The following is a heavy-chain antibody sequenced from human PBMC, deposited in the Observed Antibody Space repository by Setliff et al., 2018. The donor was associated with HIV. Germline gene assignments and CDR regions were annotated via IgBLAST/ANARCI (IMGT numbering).Heavy chain of an antibody. CDR1: GYTFTAYH. CDR2: IIPKSGET. D-gene: IGHD3-3*01. V-gene: IGHV1-2*02. J-gene: IGHJ4*02. Sequence: VASVKVSCKSSGYTFTAYHIHWVRQAPGQGPEWMGWIIPKSGETSYAEKFRGRVTMTRDTSLSTAYMELSWLTSDDTAVYYCARVVDRDYDFWSAYEYWGQGTMVTVSS. CDR3: ARVVDRDYDFWSAYEY.